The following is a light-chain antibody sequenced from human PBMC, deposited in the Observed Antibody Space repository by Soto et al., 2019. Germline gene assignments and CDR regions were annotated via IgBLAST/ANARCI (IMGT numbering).Light chain of an antibody. J-gene: IGKJ5*01. Sequence: EIVMTQSPATLSVSPGERATLYCRASPSVSSKLAWYQQKPGQAPRLLIYGASTRATGIPTRFSGSGSGTEFTLSICSLQSEDFAVYYCQQYNIWPPITFGQGTRLEIK. CDR1: PSVSSK. V-gene: IGKV3-15*01. CDR3: QQYNIWPPIT. CDR2: GAS.